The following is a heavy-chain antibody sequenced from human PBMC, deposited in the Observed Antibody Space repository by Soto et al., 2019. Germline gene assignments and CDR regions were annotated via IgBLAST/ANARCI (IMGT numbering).Heavy chain of an antibody. CDR3: AKMYRGYSGYIQS. V-gene: IGHV3-23*01. Sequence: HPGGSLRLSCATSGFTFTNYVMTWVRQGPGKGLEWVSSISAGGVSTYFADSVKGRFTISRDNSKNTLFLHMNSLRAEDTAVYYCAKMYRGYSGYIQSWGQGTLVTVSS. CDR2: ISAGGVST. CDR1: GFTFTNYV. D-gene: IGHD5-12*01. J-gene: IGHJ5*02.